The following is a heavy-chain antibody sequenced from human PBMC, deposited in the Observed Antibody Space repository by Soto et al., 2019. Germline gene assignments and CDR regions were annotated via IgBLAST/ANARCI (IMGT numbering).Heavy chain of an antibody. D-gene: IGHD6-13*01. V-gene: IGHV3-23*01. J-gene: IGHJ6*02. Sequence: GGSLRLSCAASGFTFSSYAVSWVRQAPGKGLEWVSAISGSGGSTYYADTVKGRFTISRDNSKTTLYLQMNSLGAEDTAIYYYSRDLAAADYYYYGMDVWGQGTTVTVSS. CDR1: GFTFSSYA. CDR3: SRDLAAADYYYYGMDV. CDR2: ISGSGGST.